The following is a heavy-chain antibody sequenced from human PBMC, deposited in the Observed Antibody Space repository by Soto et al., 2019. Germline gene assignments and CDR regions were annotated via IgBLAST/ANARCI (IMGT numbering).Heavy chain of an antibody. V-gene: IGHV1-8*01. CDR2: MNPNSGNT. CDR1: GYTFTSYD. CDR3: ARERTRIGFDI. D-gene: IGHD2-15*01. J-gene: IGHJ3*02. Sequence: QVQLVQSGAEVKKPGASVKVSCKASGYTFTSYDINWVRQATGQGLEWMGWMNPNSGNTGYAQKLQGRDTITRNNSLSTDNMGLSSLTSEDPAVYYCARERTRIGFDIWGQETMVTVSS.